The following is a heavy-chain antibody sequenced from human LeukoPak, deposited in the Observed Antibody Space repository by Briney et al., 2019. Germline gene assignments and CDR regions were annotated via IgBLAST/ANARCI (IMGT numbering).Heavy chain of an antibody. J-gene: IGHJ4*02. D-gene: IGHD6-13*01. CDR2: ISSDGRKK. CDR3: AKGHSSSWYYFGY. Sequence: GGSLRLSCAASGFTFSNYDMHWVRQAPGKGLEWVAAISSDGRKKSHADSVKGRFTISRDNSKDTLYVQMNSLRAEDTAVYYCAKGHSSSWYYFGYWGQGTLVTVPS. V-gene: IGHV3-30*18. CDR1: GFTFSNYD.